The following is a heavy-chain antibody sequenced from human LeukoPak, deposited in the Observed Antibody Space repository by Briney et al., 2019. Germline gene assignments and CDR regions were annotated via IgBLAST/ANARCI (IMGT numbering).Heavy chain of an antibody. Sequence: SETLSLTCTVSGGSISSSSYYWGWIRQSPGTGLEWIGNVYYNGNTYYNPSLKSRVGISVDTSTKKFSLKLTSMTAADTAVYYCVRVGEADFDFWSGSQMFDYWGQGIPVTVSA. D-gene: IGHD3-3*01. J-gene: IGHJ4*02. V-gene: IGHV4-39*07. CDR3: VRVGEADFDFWSGSQMFDY. CDR2: VYYNGNT. CDR1: GGSISSSSYY.